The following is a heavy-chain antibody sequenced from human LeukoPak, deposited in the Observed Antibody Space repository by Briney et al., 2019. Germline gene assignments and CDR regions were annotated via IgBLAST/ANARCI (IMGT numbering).Heavy chain of an antibody. CDR1: GFTFTTYT. Sequence: GASVKVSCKTSGFTFTTYTMHWVRQALGQRLEWMGWINAVNGNTQYSQKFQGRVTITRDTSASTAYMELSSLRSEDTAVYYCARGAPIRVAVAATFDPWGQGTLVTAPS. CDR2: INAVNGNT. J-gene: IGHJ5*02. D-gene: IGHD6-19*01. V-gene: IGHV1-3*01. CDR3: ARGAPIRVAVAATFDP.